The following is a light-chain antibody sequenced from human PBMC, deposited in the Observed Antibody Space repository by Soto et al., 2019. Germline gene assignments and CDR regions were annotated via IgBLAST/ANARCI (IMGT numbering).Light chain of an antibody. CDR1: QSVSGNY. CDR2: DAS. Sequence: EDVMTQSPGTLSSSPWEAASLSLMASQSVSGNYLAWYQQKPGQSPRLVIYDASSRATGIPDRFSGSGSGTDFTLTISRLEPEDFAVYFCYQYDSSLWTFGQGTKVDIK. CDR3: YQYDSSLWT. V-gene: IGKV3-20*01. J-gene: IGKJ1*01.